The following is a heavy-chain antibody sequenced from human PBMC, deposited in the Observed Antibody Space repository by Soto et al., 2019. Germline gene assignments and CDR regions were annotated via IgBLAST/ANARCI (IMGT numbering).Heavy chain of an antibody. D-gene: IGHD6-19*01. CDR3: ARAHNMVGPWLGWFDP. CDR2: ISAYDGNT. CDR1: GYTFTSYG. V-gene: IGHV1-18*01. J-gene: IGHJ5*02. Sequence: QVQLVQSGAEVKKPGASVKVSCKASGYTFTSYGISWVRQAPGQGLEWMGWISAYDGNTNYAQKIEGRVTMTTDTATSKVYMELRSLRSDDTAVYYCARAHNMVGPWLGWFDPWGQGTLVTVSS.